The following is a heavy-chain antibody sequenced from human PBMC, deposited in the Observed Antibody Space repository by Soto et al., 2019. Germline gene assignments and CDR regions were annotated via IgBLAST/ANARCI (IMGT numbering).Heavy chain of an antibody. Sequence: SSETLSLTCAVYGGSFSGYYWSWIRQPPGKGLEWIGEINHSGSTNYNPSLKSRVTISVDTSKNQFSLKLSSVTAADTAVYYCARLPEGLWLVGYYYYGMDVWGQGTTVTVSS. CDR2: INHSGST. CDR1: GGSFSGYY. V-gene: IGHV4-34*01. D-gene: IGHD6-19*01. CDR3: ARLPEGLWLVGYYYYGMDV. J-gene: IGHJ6*02.